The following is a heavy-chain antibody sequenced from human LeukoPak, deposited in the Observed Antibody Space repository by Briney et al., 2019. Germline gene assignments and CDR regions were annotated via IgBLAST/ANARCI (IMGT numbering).Heavy chain of an antibody. V-gene: IGHV3-66*01. J-gene: IGHJ6*02. Sequence: PGGSLRLSCAASGFTVSSNYMSWVRQAPGKGLEWVSVIYSGGSTYYADSVKGRFTISRDNSKNTLYLQMNSLRAEDTAVYYCARSGSGYYYYGMDVWGQGTTVTVSS. CDR2: IYSGGST. CDR1: GFTVSSNY. CDR3: ARSGSGYYYYGMDV. D-gene: IGHD5-12*01.